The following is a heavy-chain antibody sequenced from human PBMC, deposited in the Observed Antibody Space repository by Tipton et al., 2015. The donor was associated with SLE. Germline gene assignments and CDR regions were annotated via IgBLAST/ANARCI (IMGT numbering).Heavy chain of an antibody. CDR2: ISAYNGNT. CDR3: ARVFWGSGGDWYFDH. J-gene: IGHJ2*01. CDR1: GYTFTSYG. V-gene: IGHV1-18*01. Sequence: SGPEVKKPGASVKVSCKASGYTFTSYGISWVRQAPGQGLEWMGWISAYNGNTNYAQKLQGRVTMTIDTSTNTAYMELRSLRSDDTAVYYCARVFWGSGGDWYFDHWGRGTLVTVSS. D-gene: IGHD3-16*01.